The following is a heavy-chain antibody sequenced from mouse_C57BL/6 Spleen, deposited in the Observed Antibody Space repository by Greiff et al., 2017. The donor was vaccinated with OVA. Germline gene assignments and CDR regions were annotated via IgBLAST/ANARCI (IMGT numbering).Heavy chain of an antibody. CDR1: GFTFSSYG. V-gene: IGHV5-6*01. D-gene: IGHD2-5*01. CDR2: ISSGGSYT. Sequence: EVTLVESGGDLVKPGGSLKLSCAASGFTFSSYGMSWVRQTPDKRLEWVATISSGGSYTYYPDSVKGRFTISRDNAKNTLYLQMSSLKSEDTAMYYCARSNYRFAYWGQGTLVTVSA. CDR3: ARSNYRFAY. J-gene: IGHJ3*01.